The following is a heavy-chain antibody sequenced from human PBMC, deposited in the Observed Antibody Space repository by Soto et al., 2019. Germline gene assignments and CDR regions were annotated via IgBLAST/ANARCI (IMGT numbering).Heavy chain of an antibody. CDR1: GFTFSSYA. D-gene: IGHD2-15*01. V-gene: IGHV3-23*01. Sequence: GGSLRLSCAASGFTFSSYAMGWVRQGPGKGLEWVAVVSMGGSTHYADSVRGRFTISRDNSKNTLSLQMNSLTAEDTAVYFCAKRRGAGGHFDYWGQGALGTVS. J-gene: IGHJ4*02. CDR2: VSMGGST. CDR3: AKRRGAGGHFDY.